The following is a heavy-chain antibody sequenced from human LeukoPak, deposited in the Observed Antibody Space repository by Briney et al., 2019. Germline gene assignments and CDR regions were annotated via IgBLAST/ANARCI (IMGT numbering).Heavy chain of an antibody. D-gene: IGHD5-24*01. CDR2: ISGYGDST. CDR3: VRVTRWDGGYYCDY. J-gene: IGHJ4*02. CDR1: GFTFSSYG. V-gene: IGHV3-64D*09. Sequence: GGSLRLSCAASGFTFSSYGMHWVRQAPGKGLEYVSAISGYGDSTYYADAVKGRFSISRDNSKNMLYLQMSSVRAEDTAVYYCVRVTRWDGGYYCDYWGQGTLVTVSS.